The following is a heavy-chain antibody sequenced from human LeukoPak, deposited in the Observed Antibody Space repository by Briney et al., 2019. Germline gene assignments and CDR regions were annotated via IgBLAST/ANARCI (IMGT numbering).Heavy chain of an antibody. CDR2: INHSGST. V-gene: IGHV4-34*01. CDR1: GGSFSGYY. J-gene: IGHJ4*02. D-gene: IGHD4-11*01. Sequence: SETLSLTCAVYGGSFSGYYWSWIRQPPGKGLEWIGEINHSGSTNYNPSLKSRVTISVDTSKNQFSLKLSSVTAADTAVYYCVRAEINDYSRYWGRGIPVIVSS. CDR3: VRAEINDYSRY.